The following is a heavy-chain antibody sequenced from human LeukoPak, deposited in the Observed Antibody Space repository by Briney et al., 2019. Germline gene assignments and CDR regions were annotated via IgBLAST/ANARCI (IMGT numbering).Heavy chain of an antibody. V-gene: IGHV1-2*02. D-gene: IGHD3-9*01. J-gene: IGHJ4*02. Sequence: ASVKVSCKASGYTFTRYYMHWVRQAPGQGLEWMGWINPNSGGTNYAQKFQGRVAMTRDTSISTAYMELSRLRSDDTAVYYCAVLRYFDWLSNFDYWGQGTLVTVSS. CDR1: GYTFTRYY. CDR2: INPNSGGT. CDR3: AVLRYFDWLSNFDY.